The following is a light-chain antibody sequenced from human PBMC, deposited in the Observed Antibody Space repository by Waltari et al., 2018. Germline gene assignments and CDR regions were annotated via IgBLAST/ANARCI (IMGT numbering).Light chain of an antibody. CDR3: QAWDSNTYVT. CDR2: QDN. Sequence: SYEVTQPPSVSVSPGQTASITCSGDKLGNKYACWYQQKPGQSPVLLIYQDNKRPQGIPERFSGSNSGNTATLTISGTQAMDEADYYCQAWDSNTYVTFGGGTKLTVL. V-gene: IGLV3-1*01. CDR1: KLGNKY. J-gene: IGLJ2*01.